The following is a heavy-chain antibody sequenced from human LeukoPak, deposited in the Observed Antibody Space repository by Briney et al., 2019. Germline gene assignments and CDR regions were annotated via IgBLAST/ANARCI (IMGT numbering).Heavy chain of an antibody. CDR1: GGSISSGGYS. CDR2: IYHSGST. CDR3: ARVATYNWFDP. J-gene: IGHJ5*02. Sequence: PSQTLSLTCAVSGGSISSGGYSWSWIRQPPGKGLEWIGYIYHSGSTYYNPYLKSRVTISVDTSKNQFSLKLSSVTAADTAVYYCARVATYNWFDPWGQGTLVTVSS. V-gene: IGHV4-30-2*01.